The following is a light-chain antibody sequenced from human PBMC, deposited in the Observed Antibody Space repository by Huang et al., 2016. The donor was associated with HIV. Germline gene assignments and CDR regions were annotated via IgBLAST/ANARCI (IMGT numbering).Light chain of an antibody. CDR3: QQLNSYPRT. CDR1: QGISSY. V-gene: IGKV1-9*01. CDR2: AAS. Sequence: IQLTQSPSSLSASVGDRVTITCRASQGISSYLAWYQEKSGKAPKLLFYAASTLQSGVPSRFSGSGSGTDFTLTISSLQSEDFATYYCQQLNSYPRTFGQGTKVEIK. J-gene: IGKJ1*01.